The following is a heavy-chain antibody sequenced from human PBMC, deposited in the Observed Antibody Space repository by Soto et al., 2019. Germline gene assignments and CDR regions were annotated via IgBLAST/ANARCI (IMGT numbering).Heavy chain of an antibody. Sequence: SETLSLTCTVSGGSVSSGSYYWSWIRQPPGKGLEWIGYIYYSGSTNYNPSLKSRVTISVDTSKNQFSLKLSSVTAADTAVYYCARALYDSSGSVDYWGQGTLVTVSS. J-gene: IGHJ4*02. CDR2: IYYSGST. V-gene: IGHV4-61*01. CDR3: ARALYDSSGSVDY. CDR1: GGSVSSGSYY. D-gene: IGHD3-22*01.